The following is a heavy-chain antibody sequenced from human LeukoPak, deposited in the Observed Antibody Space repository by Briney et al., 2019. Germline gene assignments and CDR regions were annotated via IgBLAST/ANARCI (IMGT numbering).Heavy chain of an antibody. Sequence: ASVKVSCKAAGYTLTGYYMHWVRQAPGQGLEWMGWINPNSGGSNYAQKFQGRVTMTRDTSISTAYMELSRLRSDDTAVYYCARRSGRRYCSSTSCYIFDYWGQGTLVTVSS. V-gene: IGHV1-2*02. J-gene: IGHJ4*02. CDR1: GYTLTGYY. CDR2: INPNSGGS. CDR3: ARRSGRRYCSSTSCYIFDY. D-gene: IGHD2-2*02.